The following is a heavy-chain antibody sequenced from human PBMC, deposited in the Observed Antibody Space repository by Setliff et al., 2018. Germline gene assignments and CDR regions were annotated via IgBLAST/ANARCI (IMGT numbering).Heavy chain of an antibody. CDR2: ISGSGIST. J-gene: IGHJ4*02. V-gene: IGHV3-23*01. CDR1: GFTFNNYV. CDR3: AKSSGSSSSTNLEY. D-gene: IGHD6-6*01. Sequence: GGSLRLSCAASGFTFNNYVMSWVRQAPGKGLEWVSGISGSGISTYYADSVKGRFTIARDNSNSTLYLQMNSLRVEDTALYYCAKSSGSSSSTNLEYLGPGTLVTVSS.